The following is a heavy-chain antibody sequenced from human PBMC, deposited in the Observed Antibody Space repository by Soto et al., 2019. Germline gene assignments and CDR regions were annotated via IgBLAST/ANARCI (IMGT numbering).Heavy chain of an antibody. CDR2: INAGNGNT. CDR1: GYTFTSYG. D-gene: IGHD3-9*01. Sequence: ASVKVSCEASGYTFTSYGVHWVRQAPGQRLEWMGWINAGNGNTKYSQKFQGRVTITRDTSASTAYMELSSLRSEDTAVYYCARDHYDILTGYSYFEYWGQGTLVTVSS. J-gene: IGHJ4*02. CDR3: ARDHYDILTGYSYFEY. V-gene: IGHV1-3*01.